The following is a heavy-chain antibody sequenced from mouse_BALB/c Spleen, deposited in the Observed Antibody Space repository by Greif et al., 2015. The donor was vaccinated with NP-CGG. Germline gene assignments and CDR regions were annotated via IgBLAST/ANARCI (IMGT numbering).Heavy chain of an antibody. CDR2: INPYNGDT. J-gene: IGHJ1*01. D-gene: IGHD3-3*01. CDR3: ARGDSRYFDV. CDR1: GYSFTGYF. V-gene: IGHV1-20*02. Sequence: EVQLQQSGPELVKPGASVKISCKASGYSFTGYFMNWVMQSHGKSLEWIGRINPYNGDTFYNQKFKGKATLTVDKSSSTAHMELRSLASEDSAVYYCARGDSRYFDVWGAGTTVTVSS.